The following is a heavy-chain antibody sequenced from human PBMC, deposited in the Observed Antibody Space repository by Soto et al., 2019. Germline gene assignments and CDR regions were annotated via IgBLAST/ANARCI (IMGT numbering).Heavy chain of an antibody. J-gene: IGHJ6*02. CDR3: ARSPYVDYHRYYYYGMDV. Sequence: SQTLSLTCAISGDSVASNSAAWNWIRQSPSRGLEWLGRTYYRSKWYNDYAVSVKSRITINPDTSKNQFSLQLNSVTPEDTAVYYCARSPYVDYHRYYYYGMDVCGQGTTVTVSS. D-gene: IGHD4-17*01. CDR1: GDSVASNSAA. CDR2: TYYRSKWYN. V-gene: IGHV6-1*01.